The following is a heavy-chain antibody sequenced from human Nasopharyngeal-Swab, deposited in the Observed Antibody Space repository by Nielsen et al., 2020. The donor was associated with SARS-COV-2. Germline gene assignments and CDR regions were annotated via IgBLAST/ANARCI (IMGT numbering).Heavy chain of an antibody. CDR2: ISRDGRSI. Sequence: GESLKISCVASGFTFSDYDMHWVRQAPGKGLEHVSGISRDGRSIFFADSVRDRFTISRDNSKNTLYLQMGGLRAEDMAVYYCARAPYSGSYYGFDYWGQGTLVTVSS. CDR3: ARAPYSGSYYGFDY. CDR1: GFTFSDYD. J-gene: IGHJ4*02. V-gene: IGHV3-64*02. D-gene: IGHD1-26*01.